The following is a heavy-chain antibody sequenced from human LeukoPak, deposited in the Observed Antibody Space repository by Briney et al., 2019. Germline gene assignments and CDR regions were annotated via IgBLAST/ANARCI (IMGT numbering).Heavy chain of an antibody. D-gene: IGHD2-15*01. CDR3: ARIAWDAFDI. CDR1: GFXFGSYW. V-gene: IGHV3-74*01. J-gene: IGHJ3*02. CDR2: LNNDGSST. Sequence: GGSLRLSCAASGFXFGSYWIHWVRQAPGKGLVWVSRLNNDGSSTNYADSVKGRFTISRDNAKNTLYLQMNSLRAEDTAVYYCARIAWDAFDIWGQGTMVTVSS.